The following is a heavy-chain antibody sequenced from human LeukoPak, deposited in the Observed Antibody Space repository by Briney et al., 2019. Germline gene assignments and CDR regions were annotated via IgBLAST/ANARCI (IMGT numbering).Heavy chain of an antibody. J-gene: IGHJ4*02. D-gene: IGHD6-6*01. CDR1: GYTFTGYY. V-gene: IGHV1-2*02. Sequence: GASVKVSCKASGYTFTGYYMHWLRQAPGQGLEWMGWINPNSGGTNYAQKFQGRVTMTRDTSISTAYMELSRLRSDDTAVYYCASSPEEQYSSSSPFDYWGQGTLVTVSS. CDR3: ASSPEEQYSSSSPFDY. CDR2: INPNSGGT.